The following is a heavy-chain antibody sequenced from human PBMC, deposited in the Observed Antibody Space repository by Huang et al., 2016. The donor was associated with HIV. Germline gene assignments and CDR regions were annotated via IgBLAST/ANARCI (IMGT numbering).Heavy chain of an antibody. D-gene: IGHD4-4*01. CDR1: GYTFTSYG. J-gene: IGHJ4*02. Sequence: QVQLVQSGAEVKKPGASVRVSCKASGYTFTSYGITWVRQAPGQGLEWMGWVFSYKGNTNYARKFQGRVTMTTDTFTNTAYMELRSLRSDDTAVFYCARVDGYSNFLHFDYWGQGTLVTVSS. CDR2: VFSYKGNT. V-gene: IGHV1-18*01. CDR3: ARVDGYSNFLHFDY.